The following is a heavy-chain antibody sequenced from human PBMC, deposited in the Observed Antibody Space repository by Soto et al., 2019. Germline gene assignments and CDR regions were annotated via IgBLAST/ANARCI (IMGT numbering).Heavy chain of an antibody. J-gene: IGHJ3*02. CDR2: ISGSGGST. CDR3: AKIAAAGDAFDI. D-gene: IGHD6-13*01. CDR1: GFTFSSYA. V-gene: IGHV3-23*01. Sequence: EVQLLESGGGLVQPGGSLRLSCAASGFTFSSYAMSWVRQAPGKGLEWGSAISGSGGSTYYADSVKGRFTIPRDNSKNTLYQQMNSLRAEDTAVYYCAKIAAAGDAFDIWGQGTMVTVSS.